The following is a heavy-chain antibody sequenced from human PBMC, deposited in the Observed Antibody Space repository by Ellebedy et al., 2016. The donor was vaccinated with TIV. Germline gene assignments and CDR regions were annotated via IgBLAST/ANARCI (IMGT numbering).Heavy chain of an antibody. J-gene: IGHJ5*02. D-gene: IGHD2-21*01. CDR3: AKQLEGDAINWFDP. V-gene: IGHV3-30*18. CDR1: GFTFSDYG. Sequence: PGGSLRLSCAASGFTFSDYGMHWVRQAPGKGLEWVAFISKDERKKFYADSVKRRITISRDNSKNTLYLQMNSLRTEDTAMYYCAKQLEGDAINWFDPWGQGTLVTVSS. CDR2: ISKDERKK.